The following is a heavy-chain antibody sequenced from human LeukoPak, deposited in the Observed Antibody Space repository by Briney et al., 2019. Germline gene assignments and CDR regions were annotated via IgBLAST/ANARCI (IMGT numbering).Heavy chain of an antibody. D-gene: IGHD3-10*01. CDR3: ARDYPLWQGYYGSGSHYLAY. V-gene: IGHV1-69*13. Sequence: ASVKVSCKASGGTFSSYAISWVRQAPGQGLEWMGGIIPIFGTANYAQKFQGRVTITADESTSTAYMELSSLRSEDTAVYYCARDYPLWQGYYGSGSHYLAYWGQGTLVTVSS. CDR2: IIPIFGTA. J-gene: IGHJ4*02. CDR1: GGTFSSYA.